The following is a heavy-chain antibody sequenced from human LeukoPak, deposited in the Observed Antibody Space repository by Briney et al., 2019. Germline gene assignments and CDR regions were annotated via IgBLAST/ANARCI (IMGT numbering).Heavy chain of an antibody. D-gene: IGHD2-2*02. V-gene: IGHV4-38-2*02. CDR3: ARRQGCCSTSCYMRSSWHGGRVKPFDI. J-gene: IGHJ3*02. CDR1: GYSISSGYY. Sequence: SETLSLTCTVSGYSISSGYYWGWIRQPPGKGLEWIGSIYHSGSTHYNPSLKSRVTVSVDTSKNQFSLKLSSVTAADTAVYYCARRQGCCSTSCYMRSSWHGGRVKPFDIGAQGPMPPVSS. CDR2: IYHSGST.